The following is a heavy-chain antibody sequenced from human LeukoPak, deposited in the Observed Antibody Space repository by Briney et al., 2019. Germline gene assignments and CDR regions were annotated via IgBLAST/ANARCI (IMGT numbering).Heavy chain of an antibody. V-gene: IGHV4-34*01. CDR1: GGSFSDYY. CDR2: ITRRGNT. Sequence: PSETLSLTCAFYGGSFSDYYWSWIRQPPGKGLEWIGEITRRGNTNYNPSLKSRVSISVDTSKNQVSLRLRSVTAADTAVYYCTRLDQLVQDYWYFDLWGRGTLVTVSS. J-gene: IGHJ2*01. D-gene: IGHD6-13*01. CDR3: TRLDQLVQDYWYFDL.